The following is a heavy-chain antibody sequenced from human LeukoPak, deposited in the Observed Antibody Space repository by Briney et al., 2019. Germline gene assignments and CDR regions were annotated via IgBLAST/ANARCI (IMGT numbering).Heavy chain of an antibody. CDR2: ISGSGGST. J-gene: IGHJ6*02. V-gene: IGHV3-23*01. CDR3: ASPYYYYYGMDV. CDR1: GFTFSSYW. Sequence: GSLRLSCAASGFTFSSYWMSWVRQAPGKGLEWVSAISGSGGSTYYADSVKGRFTISRDNSKNTLYLQMNSLRAEDTAVYYCASPYYYYYGMDVWGQGTTVTVSS.